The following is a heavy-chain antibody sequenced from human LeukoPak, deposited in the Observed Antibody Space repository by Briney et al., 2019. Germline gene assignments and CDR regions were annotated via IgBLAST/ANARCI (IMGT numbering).Heavy chain of an antibody. Sequence: SETLSLTCTVSGYFISSGYYWGWIRQPPGKGLEWIGSIYHSGSTYYNQPLKSRVTISVDTSKNQFYLKLSSVTAADTAVYYCARVLLTEGDAFDIWGQGKMVTVSS. V-gene: IGHV4-38-2*02. CDR2: IYHSGST. CDR1: GYFISSGYY. D-gene: IGHD1-14*01. J-gene: IGHJ3*02. CDR3: ARVLLTEGDAFDI.